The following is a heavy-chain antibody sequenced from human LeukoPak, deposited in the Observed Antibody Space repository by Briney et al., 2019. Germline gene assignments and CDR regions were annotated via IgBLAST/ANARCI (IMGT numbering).Heavy chain of an antibody. J-gene: IGHJ4*02. V-gene: IGHV6-1*01. D-gene: IGHD3-22*01. Sequence: SQTLSLTCAISGDSVSSNSAAWNWIRQSPSRGLEWLGRTYYRSKWYNDYAVSVKSRITINPYTSKNQFSLQLNSVTPEDTAVYYCARDLIYDSSGYPPYFDCWGQGTLVTVSS. CDR2: TYYRSKWYN. CDR3: ARDLIYDSSGYPPYFDC. CDR1: GDSVSSNSAA.